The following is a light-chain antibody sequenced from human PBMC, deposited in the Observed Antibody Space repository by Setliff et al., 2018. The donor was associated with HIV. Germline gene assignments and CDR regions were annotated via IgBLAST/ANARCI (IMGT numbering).Light chain of an antibody. V-gene: IGLV2-11*01. CDR2: DVT. CDR3: CSYAASQTSYV. J-gene: IGLJ1*01. Sequence: QSALTQPRSVSGSPGQSVTISCTGTSSDVGGYDYVSWFQQPPGKAPLLIIYDVTKRPSGVPDRFSGSRSGNTASLTISGLQADDEASYYCCSYAASQTSYVFGTGTKVTVL. CDR1: SSDVGGYDY.